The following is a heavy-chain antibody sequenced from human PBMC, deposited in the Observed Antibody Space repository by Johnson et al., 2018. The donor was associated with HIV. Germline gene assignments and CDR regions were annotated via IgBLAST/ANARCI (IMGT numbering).Heavy chain of an antibody. J-gene: IGHJ3*02. CDR1: GFIFDDYG. CDR3: ARTTRYFDCDAFDI. D-gene: IGHD3-9*01. CDR2: INWNGGST. Sequence: VQLVESGGGVLRRGGSLRLSCEGFGFIFDDYGMTWVRQAPGKGLEWVSGINWNGGSTGYADSVKGRFTISRDNAKKSLYLQMNSLRAEDTALYYCARTTRYFDCDAFDIWGRGTMVTVSS. V-gene: IGHV3-20*04.